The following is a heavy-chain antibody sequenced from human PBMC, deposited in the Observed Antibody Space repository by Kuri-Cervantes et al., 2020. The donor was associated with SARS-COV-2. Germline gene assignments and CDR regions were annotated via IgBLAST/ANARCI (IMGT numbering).Heavy chain of an antibody. J-gene: IGHJ6*02. V-gene: IGHV3-30-3*01. CDR3: ARDLSHIVVVPAAMVSNSWSYGMDV. CDR2: ISYDGSNK. CDR1: GFTFSSYA. Sequence: GGSLRLSCAASGFTFSSYAMSWVRQAPGKGLEWVAVISYDGSNKYYADSVKGRFTISRDNSKNTLYLQMNSLRAEDTAVYYCARDLSHIVVVPAAMVSNSWSYGMDVWGQGTTVTVSS. D-gene: IGHD2-2*01.